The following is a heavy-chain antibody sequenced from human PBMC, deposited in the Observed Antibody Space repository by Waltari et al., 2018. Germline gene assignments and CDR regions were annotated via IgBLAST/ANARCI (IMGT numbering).Heavy chain of an antibody. Sequence: QVQLVQSGAEVKKPGASVKVSCKASGYTFTSYYMHWVRQAPGQGLEWMGIINPSGGSTSYAQKFQGRVTMTRDTSTSTVYMELSSLRSEDTAVYYCARSGHSSSWYGDGWFDPWGQGTLVTVSS. J-gene: IGHJ5*02. D-gene: IGHD6-13*01. V-gene: IGHV1-46*01. CDR2: INPSGGST. CDR1: GYTFTSYY. CDR3: ARSGHSSSWYGDGWFDP.